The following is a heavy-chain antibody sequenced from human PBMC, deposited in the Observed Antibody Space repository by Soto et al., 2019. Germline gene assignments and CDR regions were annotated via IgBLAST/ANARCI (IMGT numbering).Heavy chain of an antibody. Sequence: EVQLLESGGVLVQPGGSLRLSCAASGFTFSNHAMSWVRQAPGKGLEWVSGLSARGSNTYYADSVRGRFTISRDNSKNIMYLKMNSLRAEDTALYYCARRMAFTTGWYFDYWGQGTLVTVSS. J-gene: IGHJ4*02. CDR2: LSARGSNT. D-gene: IGHD6-19*01. CDR1: GFTFSNHA. V-gene: IGHV3-23*01. CDR3: ARRMAFTTGWYFDY.